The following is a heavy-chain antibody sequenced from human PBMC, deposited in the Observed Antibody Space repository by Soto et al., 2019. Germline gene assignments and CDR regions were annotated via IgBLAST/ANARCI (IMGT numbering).Heavy chain of an antibody. V-gene: IGHV1-24*01. D-gene: IGHD6-25*01. CDR2: FDPEDGET. J-gene: IGHJ4*02. CDR1: GYTLTELS. CDR3: ATDGERLQGKVY. Sequence: QVQLVQSGAEVKKPGASVKVSCKVSGYTLTELSMHWVRQAPGKGLEWMGGFDPEDGETIYAQKFQGRVTMTEDTTTDKAYMELSSLRSEDTAVYYCATDGERLQGKVYWGQGTLVTVSS.